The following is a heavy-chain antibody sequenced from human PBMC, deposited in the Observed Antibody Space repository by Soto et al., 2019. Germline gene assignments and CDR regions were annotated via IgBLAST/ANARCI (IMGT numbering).Heavy chain of an antibody. Sequence: QVQLQESGPGLVKPSETLSLTCTVSGGSISSYYWSWIRQPPGKGLEWIGYIYYSGSTNYNPSLKSRVTISVDTSKNQFSLKLSSVTAADTAVYYCAREGLAGGWFDPWGQGTLVTVSS. V-gene: IGHV4-59*01. CDR2: IYYSGST. CDR1: GGSISSYY. J-gene: IGHJ5*02. D-gene: IGHD3-16*01. CDR3: AREGLAGGWFDP.